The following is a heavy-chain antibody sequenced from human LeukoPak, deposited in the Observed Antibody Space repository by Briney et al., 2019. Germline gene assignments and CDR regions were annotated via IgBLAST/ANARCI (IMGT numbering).Heavy chain of an antibody. V-gene: IGHV4-59*01. J-gene: IGHJ5*02. D-gene: IGHD2-15*01. CDR2: IYYSGSA. Sequence: KPSETLSLTCTVSGGSISSYYWSWIRRPPGKGLEWIGYIYYSGSANYNPSLKSRVTISVDTSKNQFSLKLSSVTAADTAVYYCARVRSGGWFDPWGQGTLVTVSS. CDR3: ARVRSGGWFDP. CDR1: GGSISSYY.